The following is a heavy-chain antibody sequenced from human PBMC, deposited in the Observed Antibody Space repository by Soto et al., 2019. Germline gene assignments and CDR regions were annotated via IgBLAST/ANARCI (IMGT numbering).Heavy chain of an antibody. J-gene: IGHJ5*02. V-gene: IGHV1-58*01. D-gene: IGHD5-12*01. CDR2: IVVGSGNT. Sequence: SVKVSCKASGFTFTSSAVQWVRQARGQRLEWIGWIVVGSGNTNYAQKFQERVTITRDMSTSTAYMELSSLRSEDTAVYYCAAAESGYDWYWFAPWGQGTLVTVAS. CDR3: AAAESGYDWYWFAP. CDR1: GFTFTSSA.